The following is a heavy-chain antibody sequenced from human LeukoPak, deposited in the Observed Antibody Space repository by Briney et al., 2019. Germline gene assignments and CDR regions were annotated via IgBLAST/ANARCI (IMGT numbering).Heavy chain of an antibody. CDR3: ASWGAGGNS. CDR1: GFTLSTSW. V-gene: IGHV3-7*01. CDR2: INPDGSGK. Sequence: PGGSLRLSCEASGFTLSTSWMNWVRQVPGEGLDWVANINPDGSGKRYVDSVKGRFTIARDNADNSLSLQMNSLRAEDTAVYYCASWGAGGNSWGQGTLVTVSS. D-gene: IGHD3-16*01. J-gene: IGHJ4*02.